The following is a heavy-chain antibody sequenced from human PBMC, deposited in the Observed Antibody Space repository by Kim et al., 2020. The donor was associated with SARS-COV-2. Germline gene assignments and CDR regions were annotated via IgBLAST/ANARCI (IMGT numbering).Heavy chain of an antibody. CDR2: IWYDGSNK. D-gene: IGHD3-22*01. J-gene: IGHJ4*02. CDR1: GFTFSSYA. V-gene: IGHV3-33*06. Sequence: GGSLRLSCAASGFTFSSYAMHWVRQAPGKGLEWVAVIWYDGSNKYYADSVKGRFTISRDNSKNTLYLQMNSLRAEDTAVYYCAKGGVYYDSSAPPPPFDYWGQGTLVTVSS. CDR3: AKGGVYYDSSAPPPPFDY.